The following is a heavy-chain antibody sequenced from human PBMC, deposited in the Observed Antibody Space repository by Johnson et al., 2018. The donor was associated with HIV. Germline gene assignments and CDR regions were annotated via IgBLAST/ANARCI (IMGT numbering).Heavy chain of an antibody. V-gene: IGHV3-7*05. CDR3: VTADRGSA. D-gene: IGHD1-26*01. CDR2: VNQDGSAK. J-gene: IGHJ3*01. CDR1: GFTFDDYG. Sequence: VQLVESGRGVVRPGGSLRVSCAASGFTFDDYGMSWVRQAPGKVLEYVANVNQDGSAKFSVDSVKGRFTISRDNAKNSLYLQMNSLRDEDTAVYYCVTADRGSAWGQGTTVTVSS.